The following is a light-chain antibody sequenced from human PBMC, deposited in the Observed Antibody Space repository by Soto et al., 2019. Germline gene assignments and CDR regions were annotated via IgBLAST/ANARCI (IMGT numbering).Light chain of an antibody. J-gene: IGKJ1*01. CDR3: LQDYSYPRP. CDR2: AAS. V-gene: IGKV1-6*01. Sequence: IQMTQSPSTLSASVGDRVIITCRASQGIRNDLGWYQQKPGKAPKLLIYAASSLQSGVPSRFSGSGSGTEFTLTITTLQPEDSATYYCLQDYSYPRPFGQGTKVDIK. CDR1: QGIRND.